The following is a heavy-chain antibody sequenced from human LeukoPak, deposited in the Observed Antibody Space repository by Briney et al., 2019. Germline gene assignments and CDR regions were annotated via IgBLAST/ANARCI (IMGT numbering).Heavy chain of an antibody. D-gene: IGHD3-22*01. J-gene: IGHJ4*02. Sequence: SVKVSCKASGGTFSSYAISWVRQAPGQGLEWMGGIIPIFGTANYAQKFQGRVTITTDESTSTAYMELSSLRSEDTAVYYYATDDSSGYVFDYWGQGTLVTVSS. CDR1: GGTFSSYA. V-gene: IGHV1-69*05. CDR2: IIPIFGTA. CDR3: ATDDSSGYVFDY.